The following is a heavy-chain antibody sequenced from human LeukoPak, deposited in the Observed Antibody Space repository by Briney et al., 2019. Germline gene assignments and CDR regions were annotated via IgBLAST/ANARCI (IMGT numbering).Heavy chain of an antibody. V-gene: IGHV3-23*01. Sequence: GGSLRLSCAASGFTFSSYAMSWVRQAPGKGLEWVSAISGSGGSTYYADSVKGRFTISRDNSKNTLYLQMNSLRAEDTAVYYCATAKKYSSSPFDYWGQGTLVTVSS. D-gene: IGHD6-13*01. J-gene: IGHJ4*02. CDR2: ISGSGGST. CDR3: ATAKKYSSSPFDY. CDR1: GFTFSSYA.